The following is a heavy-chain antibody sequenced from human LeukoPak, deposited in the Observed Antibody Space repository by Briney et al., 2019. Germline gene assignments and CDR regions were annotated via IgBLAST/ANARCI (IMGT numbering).Heavy chain of an antibody. CDR1: GFTFSSSA. CDR3: AAELYRGGDCCHFDY. D-gene: IGHD2-21*02. V-gene: IGHV1-58*02. CDR2: IGVGNGNT. J-gene: IGHJ4*02. Sequence: ASVKVSCETSGFTFSSSAIQWVRQARGERLEWVGWIGVGNGNTNYAHKLQERVTITRDMSTSTAYMELSSLRSEDTAVYYCAAELYRGGDCCHFDYWGQGTLVTVSS.